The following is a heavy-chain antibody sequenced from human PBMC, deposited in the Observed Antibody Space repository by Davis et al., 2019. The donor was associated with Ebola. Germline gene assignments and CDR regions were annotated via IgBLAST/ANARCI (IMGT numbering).Heavy chain of an antibody. CDR1: GYIFTSYW. J-gene: IGHJ6*02. V-gene: IGHV5-51*01. Sequence: GDSLKIPCKGSGYIFTSYWIGWVREMPGKGLEWMGIIYPGDSDTRYSPSFQGQVTISADKSISTAYLQWSSLKASDTAMYYCARFRSRNYYYYGMDVWGQGTTVTVSS. D-gene: IGHD1-14*01. CDR2: IYPGDSDT. CDR3: ARFRSRNYYYYGMDV.